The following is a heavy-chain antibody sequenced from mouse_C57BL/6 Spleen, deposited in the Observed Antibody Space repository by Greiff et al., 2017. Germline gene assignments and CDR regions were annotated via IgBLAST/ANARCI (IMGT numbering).Heavy chain of an antibody. CDR3: ARGGYCDY. J-gene: IGHJ2*01. CDR2: IDPSDSYT. V-gene: IGHV1-59*01. CDR1: GYTFTSYW. Sequence: VQLQQPGAELVRPGTSVKLSCKASGYTFTSYWMHWVKQRPGQGLEWIGVIDPSDSYTNYNQKFKGKATLTVDTSSSTAYMQLSSLTSEDSAVYNCARGGYCDYWGQGTTLAVSS.